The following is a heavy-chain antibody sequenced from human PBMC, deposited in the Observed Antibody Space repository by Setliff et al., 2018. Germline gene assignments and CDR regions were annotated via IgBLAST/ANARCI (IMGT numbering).Heavy chain of an antibody. J-gene: IGHJ6*03. CDR1: GGSISSCY. V-gene: IGHV4-4*07. D-gene: IGHD6-19*01. CDR3: AREQWLDPPGYYYMDV. CDR2: IYIGGSA. Sequence: SETLSLTCTVSGGSISSCYWSWIRQPAGKGLEWIGHIYIGGSANYNPSLKSRVTMSIDTSKNQFSLRLNSVTAADMAVYYCAREQWLDPPGYYYMDVWAKGTTVTVSS.